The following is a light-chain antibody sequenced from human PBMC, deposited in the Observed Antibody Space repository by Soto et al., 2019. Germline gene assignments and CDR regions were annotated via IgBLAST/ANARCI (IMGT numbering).Light chain of an antibody. Sequence: DIVMTQSPDSLAVSLGERATINWKSSQSVLHSSNNKNYLAWYQQKPGQPPKLLIYWASTRESGVPDRFSGSGSGTDFTLSISSLQAEDVAVYYCQQYYSPWTFGQGTKVEIK. J-gene: IGKJ1*01. V-gene: IGKV4-1*01. CDR1: QSVLHSSNNKNY. CDR3: QQYYSPWT. CDR2: WAS.